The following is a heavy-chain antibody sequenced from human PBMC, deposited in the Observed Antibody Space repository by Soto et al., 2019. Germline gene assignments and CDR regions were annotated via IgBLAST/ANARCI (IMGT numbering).Heavy chain of an antibody. J-gene: IGHJ4*02. V-gene: IGHV1-46*01. CDR3: AALNYYDSSGYYKPLDY. CDR1: GYTFTSYY. CDR2: INPSGGST. Sequence: ASVKVSCKASGYTFTSYYIHWVRQAHGQGLEWMGIINPSGGSTSYAQKFQGRVTMTRDTSTSTVYMELSSLRSEDTAVYYCAALNYYDSSGYYKPLDYWGQGTLVTVS. D-gene: IGHD3-22*01.